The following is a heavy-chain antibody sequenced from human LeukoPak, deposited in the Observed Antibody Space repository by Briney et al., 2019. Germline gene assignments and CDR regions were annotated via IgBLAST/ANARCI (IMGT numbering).Heavy chain of an antibody. CDR3: ARGGSTNPAGYYYYCMDV. CDR2: IYHSGST. D-gene: IGHD1-26*01. J-gene: IGHJ6*03. CDR1: GYSISSGYY. Sequence: SETLSLTCTVSGYSISSGYYWGWIRQPPGKGLEWIGSIYHSGSTYFNPSLKSRVTISVDTSKNQFSLKLSSVTAADTAVYYCARGGSTNPAGYYYYCMDVWGKGTTVTVSS. V-gene: IGHV4-38-2*02.